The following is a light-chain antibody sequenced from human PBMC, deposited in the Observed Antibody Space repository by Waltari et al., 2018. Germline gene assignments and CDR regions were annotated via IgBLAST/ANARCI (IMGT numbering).Light chain of an antibody. Sequence: DVQMTQSPSTLTASVGDRVTITCRASQRVSRRLAWYQQTPGKAPNLLIYKASTLGGGVTSRFSGSGFGTGVTLTISTLHPDDFVTYYCQQYNTYPLTFGGGTKVEI. CDR1: QRVSRR. CDR3: QQYNTYPLT. J-gene: IGKJ4*01. V-gene: IGKV1-5*03. CDR2: KAS.